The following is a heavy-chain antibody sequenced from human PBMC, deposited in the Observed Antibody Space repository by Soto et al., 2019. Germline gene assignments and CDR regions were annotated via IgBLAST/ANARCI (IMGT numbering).Heavy chain of an antibody. CDR1: GFSLSGYG. J-gene: IGHJ5*02. CDR3: ARDVDTTSHFNRFDP. D-gene: IGHD5-18*01. CDR2: IWYDGIRK. V-gene: IGHV3-33*01. Sequence: QVQLVESGGGVIQPGRSLRLSCEVSGFSLSGYGIHWVRQAPGKGLEWVAVIWYDGIRKNYADSVRGRFTVSRDSSKDMVYLQMDSLKGEDTALYYCARDVDTTSHFNRFDPWGQGVMVSVSS.